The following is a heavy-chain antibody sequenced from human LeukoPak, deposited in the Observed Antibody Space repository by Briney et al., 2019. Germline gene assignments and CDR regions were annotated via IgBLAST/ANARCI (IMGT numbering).Heavy chain of an antibody. Sequence: PGGSLRLSCAASGFTFSSYGMHWVRQAPGKGLEWVAAISYDGSNKYYADSVKGRFTISRDNSKNTLYLQMNSLRAEDTAVYYCAKDSLYGDYTTYFDYWGQGTLVTVSS. J-gene: IGHJ4*02. D-gene: IGHD4-17*01. CDR1: GFTFSSYG. CDR2: ISYDGSNK. CDR3: AKDSLYGDYTTYFDY. V-gene: IGHV3-30*18.